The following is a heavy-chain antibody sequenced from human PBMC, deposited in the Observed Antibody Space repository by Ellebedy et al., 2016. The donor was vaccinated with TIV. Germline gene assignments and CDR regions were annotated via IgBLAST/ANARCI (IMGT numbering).Heavy chain of an antibody. Sequence: GGSLRLSXAASFSGNWMHWVRQAPGKGLEWVAMISYDGTRKYYTDSVKGRFTISRDNSKNTLYLQINSLRAEDTAVYFCARDLGGPVGGWFDPWGQGTLVTVSS. CDR1: FSGNW. V-gene: IGHV3-30*03. D-gene: IGHD1-26*01. J-gene: IGHJ5*02. CDR2: ISYDGTRK. CDR3: ARDLGGPVGGWFDP.